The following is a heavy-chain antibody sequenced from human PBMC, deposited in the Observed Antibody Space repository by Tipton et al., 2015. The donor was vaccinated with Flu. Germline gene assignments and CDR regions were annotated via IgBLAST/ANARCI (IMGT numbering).Heavy chain of an antibody. Sequence: QLVQSGAEVKKPGASVKVSCKASGYTFNGYFMHWVRQAPGRGLEWMGWINPNSGGTKYAQKFQGRVTMTRDTSITTAYLELSRLRSDDTAVYYCARDLPGWARYYLDSHYGMDVWGQGTTVTVSS. CDR3: ARDLPGWARYYLDSHYGMDV. J-gene: IGHJ6*02. CDR2: INPNSGGT. CDR1: GYTFNGYF. D-gene: IGHD3-10*01. V-gene: IGHV1-2*02.